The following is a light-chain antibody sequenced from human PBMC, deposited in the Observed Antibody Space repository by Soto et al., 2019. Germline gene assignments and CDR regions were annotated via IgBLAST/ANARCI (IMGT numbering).Light chain of an antibody. CDR1: QSLVYSDGVTY. V-gene: IGKV2-30*01. Sequence: DVVMTQSPLSLPVTLGQPASISCGSSQSLVYSDGVTYLNWFHQRPGQSPRRLFYKVSDRDSGVPDRFSGSGSGTDFTLKISRVEAEDVGVYYCMQGTHWPYTFGQGTNLEIK. CDR2: KVS. J-gene: IGKJ2*01. CDR3: MQGTHWPYT.